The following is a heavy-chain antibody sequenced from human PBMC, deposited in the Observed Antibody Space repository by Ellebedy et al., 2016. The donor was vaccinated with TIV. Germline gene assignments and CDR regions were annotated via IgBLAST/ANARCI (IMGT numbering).Heavy chain of an antibody. CDR1: GGSITSSSPF. CDR2: LFYSGST. V-gene: IGHV4-61*01. CDR3: ARWGEALTPSILAFDI. Sequence: SETLSLXXTVSGGSITSSSPFWNCIRHTPGKGLEWIGYLFYSGSTNYNPSLKSRVTISIDTSKNKFSLKLTSVTAADTAVYYCARWGEALTPSILAFDIWGQGTIVTISS. D-gene: IGHD2-15*01. J-gene: IGHJ3*02.